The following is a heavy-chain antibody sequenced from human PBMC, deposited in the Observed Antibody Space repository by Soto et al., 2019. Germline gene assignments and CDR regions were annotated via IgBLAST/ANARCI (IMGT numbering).Heavy chain of an antibody. V-gene: IGHV3-23*01. J-gene: IGHJ3*02. CDR1: GFTFSSYA. Sequence: GGSLRLSCAASGFTFSSYAMSWVRQAPGKGLEWVSAIIGSGGSTYYADSVKGRVTISRDNSKNTLYLQMNSLRAEDTAVYYCAKDSSLSMVRGVIITWYAFDIWGQGTMVTVSS. CDR3: AKDSSLSMVRGVIITWYAFDI. D-gene: IGHD3-10*01. CDR2: IIGSGGST.